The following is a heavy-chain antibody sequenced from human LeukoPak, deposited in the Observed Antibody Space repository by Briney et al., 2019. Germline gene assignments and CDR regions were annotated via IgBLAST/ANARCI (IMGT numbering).Heavy chain of an antibody. J-gene: IGHJ3*02. CDR3: ARHQMDTGYRPFDI. CDR1: GFTITTYW. CDR2: IKEDGSER. V-gene: IGHV3-7*01. Sequence: GGSLRLSCAASGFTITTYWMTWVRQAPGKGLEWVANIKEDGSERSYVDSVKGRFTISRDNARNSLYLQMNSLRVEDTAVYFCARHQMDTGYRPFDIWGQGRMVTVSS. D-gene: IGHD5-24*01.